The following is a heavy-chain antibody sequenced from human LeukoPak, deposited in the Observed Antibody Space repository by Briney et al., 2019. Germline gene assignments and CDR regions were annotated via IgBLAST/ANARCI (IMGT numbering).Heavy chain of an antibody. Sequence: ASVKVSFKASGGTFSSYAISWVRQAPGQGLEWMGRIIPILGIANYAQKFQGRVTITADKSTSTAYMELSSLRSEDTAVYYCARGEGYYYDSSGYYYWGQGTLVTVSS. CDR1: GGTFSSYA. V-gene: IGHV1-69*04. J-gene: IGHJ4*02. D-gene: IGHD3-22*01. CDR3: ARGEGYYYDSSGYYY. CDR2: IIPILGIA.